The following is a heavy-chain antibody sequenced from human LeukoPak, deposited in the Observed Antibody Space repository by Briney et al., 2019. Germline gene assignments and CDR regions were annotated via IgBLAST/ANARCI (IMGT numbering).Heavy chain of an antibody. CDR1: GGTFSSYA. CDR2: ISAYNGNT. CDR3: ARGRYYDSSEVLGY. D-gene: IGHD3-22*01. Sequence: GSSVKVSCKASGGTFSSYAISWVRQAPGQGLEWMGWISAYNGNTNYAQKLQGRVTMTTDTSTSTAYMELRSLRSDDTAVYYCARGRYYDSSEVLGYWGQGTLVTVSS. V-gene: IGHV1-18*01. J-gene: IGHJ4*02.